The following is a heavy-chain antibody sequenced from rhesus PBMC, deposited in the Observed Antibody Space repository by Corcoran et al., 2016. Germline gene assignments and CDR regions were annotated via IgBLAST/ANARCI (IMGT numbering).Heavy chain of an antibody. CDR2: CEPEKGEA. D-gene: IGHD4-29*01. J-gene: IGHJ4*01. V-gene: IGHV1-111*02. Sequence: EVQLVQSGAEVKKPGASGKISCRAPGYTFTDHYLNWVRQAPGKGLEWLGRCEPEKGEADNAQKCQDRVTITADMSTDTAYRELSSLRSEDTAVYYCARDHYGSSLGYWGQGVLVTVSS. CDR1: GYTFTDHY. CDR3: ARDHYGSSLGY.